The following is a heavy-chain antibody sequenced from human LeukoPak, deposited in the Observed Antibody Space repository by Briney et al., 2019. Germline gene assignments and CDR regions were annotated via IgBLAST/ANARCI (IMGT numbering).Heavy chain of an antibody. CDR2: ISAYNGNT. CDR1: GYTFTSYG. V-gene: IGHV1-18*01. Sequence: ASVKVSCKASGYTFTSYGISWVRQAPGQGLEWMGWISAYNGNTNYAQKLQGRVTTTTDTSTSTAYMELRSLRSDDTAVYYCAKDPGTVTTSSIDYWGQGTLVTVSS. D-gene: IGHD4-17*01. CDR3: AKDPGTVTTSSIDY. J-gene: IGHJ4*02.